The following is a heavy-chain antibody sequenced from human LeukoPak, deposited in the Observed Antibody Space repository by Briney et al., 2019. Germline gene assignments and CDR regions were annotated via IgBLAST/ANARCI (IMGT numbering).Heavy chain of an antibody. V-gene: IGHV1-18*04. CDR2: ISAYHGNT. CDR1: GYTFTCYY. J-gene: IGHJ4*02. Sequence: GASVKASCKASGYTFTCYYMHWVRQAPGQGLEWMGWISAYHGNTNYAQKLQGRVTMTTDTSTSTAYMELRSLRSDDTAVYYCARDLLYDYVWGSYRSESFDYWGQGTLVTVSS. D-gene: IGHD3-16*02. CDR3: ARDLLYDYVWGSYRSESFDY.